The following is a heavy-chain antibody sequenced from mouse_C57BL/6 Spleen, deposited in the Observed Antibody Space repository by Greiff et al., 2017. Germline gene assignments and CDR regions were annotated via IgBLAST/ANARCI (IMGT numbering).Heavy chain of an antibody. CDR2: ISYDGSN. V-gene: IGHV3-6*01. CDR3: AIATVVAPDY. Sequence: EVQLQQSGPGLVKPSQSLSLTCSVTGYSITSGYYWNWIRQFPGNQLEWMGYISYDGSNNYNPALKNRISITRDTSKNQFFLKLNSVTTEDTATYYCAIATVVAPDYWGQGTTLTVSS. D-gene: IGHD1-1*01. J-gene: IGHJ2*01. CDR1: GYSITSGYY.